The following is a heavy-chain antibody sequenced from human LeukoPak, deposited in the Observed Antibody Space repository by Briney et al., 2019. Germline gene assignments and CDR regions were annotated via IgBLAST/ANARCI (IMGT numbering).Heavy chain of an antibody. CDR1: GFTVSSNY. CDR2: IYSGGST. J-gene: IGHJ4*02. Sequence: GGSLRLSCAASGFTVSSNYMSWVCQAPGKGLEWVSVIYSGGSTYYADSVKGRFTISRDNSKNTLYLQMNSLRAEDTAVYYCARNSRIDFWSGSHFDYWGQGTLVTVSS. CDR3: ARNSRIDFWSGSHFDY. D-gene: IGHD3-3*01. V-gene: IGHV3-66*01.